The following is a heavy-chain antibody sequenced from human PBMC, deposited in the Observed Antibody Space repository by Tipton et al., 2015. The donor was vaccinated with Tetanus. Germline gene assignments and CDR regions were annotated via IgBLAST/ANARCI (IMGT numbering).Heavy chain of an antibody. D-gene: IGHD3-9*01. J-gene: IGHJ4*02. Sequence: SVYYTGSTYYNPSLKSRVTISEDTSKNQFSLELNSVTAADTAVYYRARRGGDFLTGYYDSWGQGTLVTVSS. CDR2: VYYTGST. CDR3: ARRGGDFLTGYYDS. V-gene: IGHV4-39*01.